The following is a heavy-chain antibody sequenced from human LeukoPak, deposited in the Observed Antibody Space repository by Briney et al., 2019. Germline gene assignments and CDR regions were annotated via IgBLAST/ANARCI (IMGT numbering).Heavy chain of an antibody. D-gene: IGHD5-12*01. J-gene: IGHJ4*02. CDR2: MNPNGGNT. CDR3: ASAANSGYGWRPDY. V-gene: IGHV1-8*03. Sequence: ASVKVSCKASGYTFTSYDINWVRQATGQGLEWMGWMNPNGGNTGYAQKFQGRVTITRNTSISTAYMQLSSLRSEDTAVYYCASAANSGYGWRPDYWGQGTLVTVSS. CDR1: GYTFTSYD.